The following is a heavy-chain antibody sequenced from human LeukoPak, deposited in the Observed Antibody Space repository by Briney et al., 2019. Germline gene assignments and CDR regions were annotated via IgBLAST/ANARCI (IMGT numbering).Heavy chain of an antibody. CDR3: ARLPVISGTHGYFDF. Sequence: SGTLSLTCAVSGGSISSSNRWSWVRQPPGKGLEWIGEIYHSGSTNYNPSLESRVSISVDKSKNLFSLKLNSVTAADTAAYYCARLPVISGTHGYFDFWGLGTLVTVSS. CDR2: IYHSGST. J-gene: IGHJ4*02. D-gene: IGHD5-12*01. CDR1: GGSISSSNR. V-gene: IGHV4-4*02.